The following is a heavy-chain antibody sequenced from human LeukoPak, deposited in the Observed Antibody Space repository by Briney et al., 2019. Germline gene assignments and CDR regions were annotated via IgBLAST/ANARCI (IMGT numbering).Heavy chain of an antibody. CDR2: ISWNSGSI. CDR1: GFTFDDYA. V-gene: IGHV3-9*01. Sequence: PGGSLRLPCAASGFTFDDYAMHWVRQAPGKGLEWVSGISWNSGSIGYADSVKGRFTISRDNAKNSLYLQMNSLRAEDTALYYCAKAAIHYYYMDVWGKGTTVTVSS. CDR3: AKAAIHYYYMDV. D-gene: IGHD2-21*02. J-gene: IGHJ6*03.